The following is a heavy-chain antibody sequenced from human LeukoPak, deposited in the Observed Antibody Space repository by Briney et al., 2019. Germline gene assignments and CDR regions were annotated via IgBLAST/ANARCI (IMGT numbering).Heavy chain of an antibody. D-gene: IGHD3-22*01. V-gene: IGHV1-18*01. CDR2: ISAYNGNT. Sequence: ASVKVSCKAPGYTFTSYGISWVRQAPGQGLEWMGWISAYNGNTNYAQKLQGRVTMTTDTSTSTAYMELRSLRSDDTAVYYCARLGCDSSGYYYTNNWFDPWGQGTLVTVSS. J-gene: IGHJ5*02. CDR3: ARLGCDSSGYYYTNNWFDP. CDR1: GYTFTSYG.